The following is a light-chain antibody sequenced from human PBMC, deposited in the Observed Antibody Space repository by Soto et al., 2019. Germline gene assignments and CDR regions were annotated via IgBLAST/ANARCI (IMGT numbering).Light chain of an antibody. V-gene: IGKV3D-15*01. CDR3: QQYNNWPS. CDR2: GAS. Sequence: EIVMTQSPATLSVSPGERATLSCRASQSVSSNLAWYQQKPGQAPRLLIYGASTRATGIPARFSCSGSGTEFTLTISSLQSEDFAVYYCQQYNNWPSFGQGTTLEIK. CDR1: QSVSSN. J-gene: IGKJ2*01.